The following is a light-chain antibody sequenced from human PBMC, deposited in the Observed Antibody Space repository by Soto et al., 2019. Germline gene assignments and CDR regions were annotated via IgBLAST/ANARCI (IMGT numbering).Light chain of an antibody. Sequence: QSALTQPASVSGSPGQSITISCTGTSSDVGGYNYVSGYQQQSGKAPKLVIHEVSNRPAGVSNRFSGSKSSNTASLTISGLQAEDEADYYCSSYTSSRAYVFGIGTKVTVL. V-gene: IGLV2-14*01. CDR3: SSYTSSRAYV. CDR1: SSDVGGYNY. CDR2: EVS. J-gene: IGLJ1*01.